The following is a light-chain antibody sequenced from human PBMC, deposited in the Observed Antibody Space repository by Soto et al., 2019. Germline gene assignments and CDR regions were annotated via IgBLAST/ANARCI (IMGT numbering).Light chain of an antibody. Sequence: DLQMTQSPSSLSASVGDRVTITCQASQDISNYLNWYQQKPGKAPKLLIYDASHLETGVPSRFSGSGSGTDFTFTISSLQPEDIATYYCQQYDNFPCTFGPGTKVDIK. J-gene: IGKJ3*01. CDR3: QQYDNFPCT. CDR2: DAS. V-gene: IGKV1-33*01. CDR1: QDISNY.